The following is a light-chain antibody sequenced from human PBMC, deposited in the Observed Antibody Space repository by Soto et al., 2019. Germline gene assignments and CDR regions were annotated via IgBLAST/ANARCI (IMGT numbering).Light chain of an antibody. CDR1: QSVSSSY. V-gene: IGKV3-20*01. CDR3: HQYVSSPLT. Sequence: EIVLTQSPGTLSLSPGERATLSCRASQSVSSSYLAWYQQKPGQAPRLLIYGASSRATGIADKFSGSGSGTDFTLTISRLEPEDFAVYYCHQYVSSPLTFGGGTKVEIK. J-gene: IGKJ4*01. CDR2: GAS.